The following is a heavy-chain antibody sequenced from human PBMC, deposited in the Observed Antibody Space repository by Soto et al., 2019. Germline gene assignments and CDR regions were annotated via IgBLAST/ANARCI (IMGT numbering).Heavy chain of an antibody. Sequence: PSETLSLTCSVSGGSVDSVDHYWSWIRQPPGKGLEWIGYIYNGGHTFYNPSLKSRVKILVDKSRNQFSLRLSSVTAADTAVYFCATSEYSSLSINWFDPWGQGALVTVS. V-gene: IGHV4-30-4*01. D-gene: IGHD6-6*01. CDR1: GGSVDSVDHY. J-gene: IGHJ5*02. CDR2: IYNGGHT. CDR3: ATSEYSSLSINWFDP.